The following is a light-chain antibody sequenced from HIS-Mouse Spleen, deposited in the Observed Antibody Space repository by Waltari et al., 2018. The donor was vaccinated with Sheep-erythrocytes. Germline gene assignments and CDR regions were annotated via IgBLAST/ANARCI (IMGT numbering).Light chain of an antibody. V-gene: IGKV2-28*01. Sequence: DIVMTQSPLSLPVTPGEPASISCRSSQSLLHSNGYNYLDWYLQKQGQSPQLLSYLGSNRASGVPARFSGSGSGTDFTLKISRVEAEDVGVYYCMQALQTPRTFGQGTKVEIK. CDR3: MQALQTPRT. J-gene: IGKJ1*01. CDR1: QSLLHSNGYNY. CDR2: LGS.